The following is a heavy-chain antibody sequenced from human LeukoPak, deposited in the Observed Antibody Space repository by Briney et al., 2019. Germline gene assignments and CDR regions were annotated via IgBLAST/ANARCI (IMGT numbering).Heavy chain of an antibody. Sequence: GASVKVSCKASGYSFTGFYIHWVRQPPGQGLEWMGWINPNSGGPKYAQKFQGRVTMTRDTSISTAYMELRRLKSDDTAVYFCARRVGVIGATWPFDYWGQGTLVTVSS. D-gene: IGHD3-3*01. V-gene: IGHV1-2*02. CDR3: ARRVGVIGATWPFDY. J-gene: IGHJ4*02. CDR2: INPNSGGP. CDR1: GYSFTGFY.